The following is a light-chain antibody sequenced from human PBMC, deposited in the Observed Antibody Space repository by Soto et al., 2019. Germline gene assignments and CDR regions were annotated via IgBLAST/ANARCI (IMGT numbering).Light chain of an antibody. CDR2: AAS. Sequence: DIQMTQSPSSLSASVGDRVTITCRASQRISSYLNWYQQKPGKAPKLLIYAASSLQSGVPSRFSGSGSGTDFTLTISSLQPEDFATYYCQQIYSTPLTFGGGTKVEIK. CDR1: QRISSY. J-gene: IGKJ4*01. V-gene: IGKV1-39*01. CDR3: QQIYSTPLT.